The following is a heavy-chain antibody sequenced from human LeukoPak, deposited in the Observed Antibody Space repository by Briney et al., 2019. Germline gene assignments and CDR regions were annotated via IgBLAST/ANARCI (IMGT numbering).Heavy chain of an antibody. CDR3: ARGTHGMDV. J-gene: IGHJ6*02. V-gene: IGHV3-74*01. CDR2: INSDGSST. CDR1: GCTFSSYW. Sequence: PGGSLRLSCAASGCTFSSYWMHWVRQAPGKGLVWASRINSDGSSTSYAGSVKGRFTISRDNAKNTLYLQMNSLRAEDTAVYYCARGTHGMDVWGQGTTVTVSS.